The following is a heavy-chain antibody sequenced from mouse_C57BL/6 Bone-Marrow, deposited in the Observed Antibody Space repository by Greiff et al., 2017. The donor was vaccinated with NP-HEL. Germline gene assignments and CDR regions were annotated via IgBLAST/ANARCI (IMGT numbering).Heavy chain of an antibody. J-gene: IGHJ4*01. CDR3: ARLTAQSRDYALDY. CDR1: GYAFSSSW. D-gene: IGHD3-2*02. V-gene: IGHV1-82*01. CDR2: IYPGDGDT. Sequence: VQLQQSGPELVKPGASVKISCKASGYAFSSSWMNWVKQRPGKGLEWIGRIYPGDGDTNYNGKFKGKATLTADKPSSTAYMQLSSLTSEGSAVYFWARLTAQSRDYALDYWGQGTSVTVSS.